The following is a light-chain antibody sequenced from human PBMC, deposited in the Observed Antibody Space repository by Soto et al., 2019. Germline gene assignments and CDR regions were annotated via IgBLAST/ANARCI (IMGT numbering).Light chain of an antibody. CDR3: QQFNSYAT. J-gene: IGKJ1*01. CDR1: QSISSW. CDR2: DTS. V-gene: IGKV1-5*01. Sequence: DIQMTQSPSTLTASVEDRVTITCRASQSISSWMAWYQQKPGKDPKLLICDTSTLESGVPTRFSRSGSGTVFSLTISSLQPDDFATYYCQQFNSYATFGQGSK.